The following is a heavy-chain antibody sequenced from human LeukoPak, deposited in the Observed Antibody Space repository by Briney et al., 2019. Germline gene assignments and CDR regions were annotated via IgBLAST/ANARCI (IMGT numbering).Heavy chain of an antibody. D-gene: IGHD2/OR15-2a*01. CDR3: TRFVRSPERPDY. Sequence: GRSLRLSCTASGFTFCDYAMSWVRQAPGKGLEWVGFIRRKAYGGTTEYAASVKGRFTISRDDSKSIAYRQMNSLKTEDTAVYYCTRFVRSPERPDYWGQGTLVTVSS. CDR1: GFTFCDYA. CDR2: IRRKAYGGTT. J-gene: IGHJ4*02. V-gene: IGHV3-49*04.